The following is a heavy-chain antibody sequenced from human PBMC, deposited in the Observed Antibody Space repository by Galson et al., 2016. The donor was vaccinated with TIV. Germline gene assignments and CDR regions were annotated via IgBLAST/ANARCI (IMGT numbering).Heavy chain of an antibody. Sequence: SLRLSCAVSGFTFSHYWMSWVRQAPGKGLEWVANIKEDGSQKYHVDSVKGRFTISRDNAQNSLYLQMNTLRVEDTAVYYCVTQRSPTNWGQGTLVTVSS. J-gene: IGHJ4*02. CDR3: VTQRSPTN. V-gene: IGHV3-7*01. CDR1: GFTFSHYW. CDR2: IKEDGSQK. D-gene: IGHD3-10*01.